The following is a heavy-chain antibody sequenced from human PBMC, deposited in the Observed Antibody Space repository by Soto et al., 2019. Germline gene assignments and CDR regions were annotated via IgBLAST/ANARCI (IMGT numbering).Heavy chain of an antibody. D-gene: IGHD2-2*02. CDR3: ARHRPGGGGICTICYRRNCFDL. V-gene: IGHV5-51*01. CDR2: IYPGDSDT. CDR1: GYSFTSYW. J-gene: IGHJ5*02. Sequence: GESMKISCQGSGYSFTSYWIGWVRQMPGKGLEWMGIIYPGDSDTRYSPSFQGQVTISADKSISTAYLQWSSLKASDTAMYYCARHRPGGGGICTICYRRNCFDLWGQAIVLT.